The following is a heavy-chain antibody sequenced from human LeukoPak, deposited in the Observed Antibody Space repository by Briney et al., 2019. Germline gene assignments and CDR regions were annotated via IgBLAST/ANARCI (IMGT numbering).Heavy chain of an antibody. J-gene: IGHJ4*02. CDR2: IYYSGST. D-gene: IGHD3-10*01. CDR3: ARHQLGRDYYGSGSPFDY. V-gene: IGHV4-39*01. Sequence: PSETLSLTCTVSGGSISSSSYYWGWIRQPPGKGLEWIGSIYYSGSTYYNPSLKSRVTISVDTSKNQFSLKLSSVTAADTAVYYCARHQLGRDYYGSGSPFDYWGQGTLVTVSS. CDR1: GGSISSSSYY.